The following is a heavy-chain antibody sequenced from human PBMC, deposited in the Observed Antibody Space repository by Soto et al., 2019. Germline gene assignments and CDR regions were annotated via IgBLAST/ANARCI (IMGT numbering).Heavy chain of an antibody. V-gene: IGHV1-2*04. J-gene: IGHJ4*02. CDR3: ARVHIAAAGAGDY. D-gene: IGHD6-13*01. Sequence: QVQLVQSGAEVQKPGASVKVSCKASGSTFTGYYMHWVRQAPGQGLEWMGWINPNSGGTNYAQKFQGWVTMTRDTSISTAYMELSRLRSDDTAVYYCARVHIAAAGAGDYWGQGTLVTVSS. CDR2: INPNSGGT. CDR1: GSTFTGYY.